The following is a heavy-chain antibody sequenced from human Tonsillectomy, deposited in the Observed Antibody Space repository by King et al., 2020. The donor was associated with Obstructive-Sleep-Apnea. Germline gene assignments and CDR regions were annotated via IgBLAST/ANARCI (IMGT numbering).Heavy chain of an antibody. CDR2: IYHSGGT. V-gene: IGHV4-31*03. Sequence: VQLQESGPGLVRPSQTLSLTCTVSGGSISSGNYYWTWIRHRPGKVLDWIGYIYHSGGTHDNPSFRSRVTMSVDTSKNQFSLNLTSVTAADTAVYYCAKSFGDYSHWYFDLWGRGTLVTVSS. CDR3: AKSFGDYSHWYFDL. D-gene: IGHD4-17*01. CDR1: GGSISSGNYY. J-gene: IGHJ2*01.